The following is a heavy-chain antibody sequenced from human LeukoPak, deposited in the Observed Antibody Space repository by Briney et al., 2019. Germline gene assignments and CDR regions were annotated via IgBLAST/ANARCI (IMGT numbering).Heavy chain of an antibody. J-gene: IGHJ3*02. Sequence: SETLSLTRAVPVGSLSRYYWSCIREPAGKGLEWVGRIYTSESIQYNPSLESSVTMSVETSKNQVSLKLSSVTAADTAVYYCARDGGDIVVDPVAFDIWGQGTMVTVSS. CDR3: ARDGGDIVVDPVAFDI. CDR1: VGSLSRYY. V-gene: IGHV4-4*07. CDR2: IYTSESI. D-gene: IGHD2-2*01.